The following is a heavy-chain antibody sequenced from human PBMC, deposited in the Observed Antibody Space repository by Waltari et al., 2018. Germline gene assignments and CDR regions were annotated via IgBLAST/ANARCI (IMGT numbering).Heavy chain of an antibody. J-gene: IGHJ4*02. CDR2: IWYDGSNK. CDR1: GFTFSSSG. D-gene: IGHD6-13*01. Sequence: QVQLVESGGGVVQPGRSLRLSCAASGFTFSSSGMHWFRQAPGKGLEWVAGIWYDGSNKYYADSVKGRFTISRDNSKNTLYLQMNSLRAEDTAMYYCAKEGVAAAGPYYFDYWGQGTLVTVSS. CDR3: AKEGVAAAGPYYFDY. V-gene: IGHV3-30*18.